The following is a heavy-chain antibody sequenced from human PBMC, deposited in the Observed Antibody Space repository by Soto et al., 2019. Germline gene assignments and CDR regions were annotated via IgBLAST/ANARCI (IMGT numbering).Heavy chain of an antibody. CDR3: ASTVATIRAPFDY. J-gene: IGHJ4*02. CDR1: GFTFNSYS. CDR2: ISSSSSNI. Sequence: EVQLVESGGGLVKPGGSLRLSCAASGFTFNSYSMSWVRQAPGKGLEWVSSISSSSSNIYYADSVKGRFTISRDDAKNSLYLQMNSLTVEDTAVYYCASTVATIRAPFDYWGQGTLVTVSS. V-gene: IGHV3-21*01. D-gene: IGHD5-12*01.